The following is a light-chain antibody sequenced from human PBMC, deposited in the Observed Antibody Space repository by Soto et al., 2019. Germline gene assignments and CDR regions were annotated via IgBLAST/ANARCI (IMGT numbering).Light chain of an antibody. CDR1: QGIKNY. CDR3: QRYYNAPFT. Sequence: DIPVTQHPSSLSASVGDRVTITCPASQGIKNYLAWYQQKPGETPKLLIYAASTLESGIPPRFSGSGSGTDFTLTINNLQPEDVATYYCQRYYNAPFTFGGGTKVEIK. CDR2: AAS. V-gene: IGKV1-27*01. J-gene: IGKJ4*01.